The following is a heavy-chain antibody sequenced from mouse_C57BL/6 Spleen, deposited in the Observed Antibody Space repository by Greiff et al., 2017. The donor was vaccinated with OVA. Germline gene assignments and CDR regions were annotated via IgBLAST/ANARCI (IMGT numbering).Heavy chain of an antibody. Sequence: EVQGVESGGGLVQPGGSMKLSCVASGFTFSNYWMNWVRQSPEQGLEWVAQIRLKSDNYATHYAESVKGRFTISRDDSKSSVYLQMNNLRAEDTGIYYCTGSGDYDWFAYWGQGTLVTVSA. V-gene: IGHV6-3*01. CDR1: GFTFSNYW. CDR2: IRLKSDNYAT. D-gene: IGHD2-4*01. J-gene: IGHJ3*01. CDR3: TGSGDYDWFAY.